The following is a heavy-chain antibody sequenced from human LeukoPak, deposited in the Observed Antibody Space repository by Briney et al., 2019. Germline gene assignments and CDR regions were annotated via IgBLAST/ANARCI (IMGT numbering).Heavy chain of an antibody. Sequence: GGSLRLSCTASGFTFSSFWMAWVRQAPGKGLEGVANINPDGSMQYYVDSVKGRFTISRDNAKNSLYLQMNSLRAEDTAVYYCARDGRAGSGYYRKDDYWGQGTLVTVSS. CDR2: INPDGSMQ. D-gene: IGHD3-22*01. CDR1: GFTFSSFW. J-gene: IGHJ4*02. CDR3: ARDGRAGSGYYRKDDY. V-gene: IGHV3-7*01.